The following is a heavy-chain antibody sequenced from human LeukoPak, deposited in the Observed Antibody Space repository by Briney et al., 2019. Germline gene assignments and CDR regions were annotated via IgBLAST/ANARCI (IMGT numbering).Heavy chain of an antibody. CDR1: GGTFSSYA. CDR3: ARDPYYYDSSGYYET. CDR2: IIPIFGTA. V-gene: IGHV1-69*01. D-gene: IGHD3-22*01. J-gene: IGHJ5*02. Sequence: ASVKVSCKASGGTFSSYAISWVRQAPGQGLEWMGAIIPIFGTANYAQKFQGRVTITADESTSTAYMELSSLRSEDTAVYYCARDPYYYDSSGYYETWGQGTLVTVSS.